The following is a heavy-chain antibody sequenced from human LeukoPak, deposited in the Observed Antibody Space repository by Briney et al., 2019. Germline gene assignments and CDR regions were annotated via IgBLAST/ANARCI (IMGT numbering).Heavy chain of an antibody. J-gene: IGHJ4*02. CDR3: AREDSSGRFFDY. CDR1: GGSISSGGYY. V-gene: IGHV4-31*03. D-gene: IGHD6-19*01. Sequence: SETLSLTCTVSGGSISSGGYYWSWIRQHPGKGLEWIGYIYYSGSTYYNPSLKSRVTISVDTSKSQFSLKLSSVTAADTAVYYCAREDSSGRFFDYWGQGTLVTVSS. CDR2: IYYSGST.